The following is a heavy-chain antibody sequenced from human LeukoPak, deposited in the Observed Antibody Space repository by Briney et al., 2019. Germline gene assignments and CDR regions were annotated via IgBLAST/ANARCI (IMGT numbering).Heavy chain of an antibody. CDR3: ARGVVTDDYYMDV. V-gene: IGHV4-61*02. Sequence: RPSQTLSLTCSVSGGSISSGRYHWTWIRQPAGKGLEWIGRLYTNDNTNYDPSLESRVSISVDTSKSQFYLQLTSVTAADTAVYFCARGVVTDDYYMDVWGKGITVIVSS. J-gene: IGHJ6*03. D-gene: IGHD2-21*02. CDR2: LYTNDNT. CDR1: GGSISSGRYH.